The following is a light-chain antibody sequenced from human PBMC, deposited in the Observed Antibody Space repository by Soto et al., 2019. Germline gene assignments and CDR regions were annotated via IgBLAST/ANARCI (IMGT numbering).Light chain of an antibody. CDR2: GAS. CDR3: QQYGDSPMYT. CDR1: QSVSSSH. V-gene: IGKV3-20*01. Sequence: EIVLTQSPGTLSSSPGERATLSCRASQSVSSSHLAWYQQKPGQAPRLLIYGASSRATGLPDRFSGSGSGTDFTLTISRLEPEDFAVYFCQQYGDSPMYTFGQGTKLEI. J-gene: IGKJ2*01.